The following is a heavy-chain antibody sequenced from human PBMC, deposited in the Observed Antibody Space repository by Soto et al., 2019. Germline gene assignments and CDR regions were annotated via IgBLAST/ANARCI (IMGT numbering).Heavy chain of an antibody. J-gene: IGHJ4*02. D-gene: IGHD3-16*01. Sequence: QITLKESGPPLVKPTQTLTLTCTFSGFSLNTYGVGVGWIRQPPGKALEWLALIYWDDDKRYSPSLKSRLTITKDTSKNQVVLTITNMDPVDTVTYYCARALGSWGAYYFDYWGQGTLVTVSS. CDR3: ARALGSWGAYYFDY. CDR1: GFSLNTYGVG. CDR2: IYWDDDK. V-gene: IGHV2-5*02.